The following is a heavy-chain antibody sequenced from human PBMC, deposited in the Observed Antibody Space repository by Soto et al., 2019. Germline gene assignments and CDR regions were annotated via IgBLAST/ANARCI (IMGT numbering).Heavy chain of an antibody. Sequence: SETLSLTCAVYGGSFSGYYWSWICQPPGKGLEWIGEINHSGSTNYNPSLKSRVTISVDTSKNQFSLKLSSVTAADTAVYYCSGYCSSTSCYYFDYWGQGTLVTVSS. J-gene: IGHJ4*02. CDR2: INHSGST. V-gene: IGHV4-34*01. D-gene: IGHD2-2*01. CDR1: GGSFSGYY. CDR3: SGYCSSTSCYYFDY.